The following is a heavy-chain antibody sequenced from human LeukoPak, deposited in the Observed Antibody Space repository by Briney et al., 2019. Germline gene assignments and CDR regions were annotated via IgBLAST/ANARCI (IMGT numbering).Heavy chain of an antibody. D-gene: IGHD6-19*01. J-gene: IGHJ6*03. CDR2: ISGYNGKT. Sequence: GASVKVSCKASGYTFNTYGITWVRQAPGQGLEWMGWISGYNGKTKYAQKLQDRVTMTTDTSTTTAYMELRSLRSDDTAVYYCARYSSGWGLYYYMDVWGKGTTVTISS. CDR3: ARYSSGWGLYYYMDV. V-gene: IGHV1-18*01. CDR1: GYTFNTYG.